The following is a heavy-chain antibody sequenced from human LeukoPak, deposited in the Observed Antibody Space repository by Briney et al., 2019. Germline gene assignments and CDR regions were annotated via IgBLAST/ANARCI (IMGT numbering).Heavy chain of an antibody. CDR1: GGSIGTYY. D-gene: IGHD4-23*01. CDR3: ARDYGGNSGFDY. Sequence: SETLSLTCTVSGGSIGTYYWTWIRQPPGKGLEWIGYIYYSGSTNYNPSLKSRVTMSLDTSKNQFSLKLSSVTAADTAVYYCARDYGGNSGFDYWGQGTLVTVSS. V-gene: IGHV4-59*12. J-gene: IGHJ4*02. CDR2: IYYSGST.